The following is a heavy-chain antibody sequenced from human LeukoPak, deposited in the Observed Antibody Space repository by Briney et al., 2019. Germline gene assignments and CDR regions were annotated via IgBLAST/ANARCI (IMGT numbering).Heavy chain of an antibody. D-gene: IGHD6-13*01. CDR1: GFTSSSYA. CDR2: ISDSGGRT. J-gene: IGHJ4*02. CDR3: AKEVSVAAIRRFDY. Sequence: GGSLRLSCAASGFTSSSYAMSWVRQAPGKGLEWVSGISDSGGRTHYADSVKGRFTISRDNSKNTLYMQMNSLRAEDTAVYYCAKEVSVAAIRRFDYWGQGTLVTVSS. V-gene: IGHV3-23*01.